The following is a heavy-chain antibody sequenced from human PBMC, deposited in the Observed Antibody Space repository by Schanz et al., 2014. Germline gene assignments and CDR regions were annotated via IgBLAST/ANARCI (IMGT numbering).Heavy chain of an antibody. CDR1: GYTFTRYY. CDR2: INPSAGAT. D-gene: IGHD1-26*01. V-gene: IGHV1-46*01. Sequence: QNGAEVKKPGASVKVSCKASGYTFTRYYIHWVRQAPGQGLEWMGIINPSAGATSPAQRFKDRVILSTDTSTCTVYMELSGRRSEETAVYDGARGDGIGDIWGKGRMXDV. J-gene: IGHJ3*02. CDR3: ARGDGIGDI.